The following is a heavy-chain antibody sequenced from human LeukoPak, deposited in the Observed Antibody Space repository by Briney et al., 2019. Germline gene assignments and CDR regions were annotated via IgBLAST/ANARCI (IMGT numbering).Heavy chain of an antibody. V-gene: IGHV4-61*02. CDR1: GGSISRGSYY. D-gene: IGHD1-7*01. J-gene: IGHJ4*02. Sequence: SETLSLTCTVSGGSISRGSYYWGSIRQPAGKGVEWIVRIYTTGSTYYNPSLKSRVTISVDTSKNQLSLKLSSVTAADTAVYYCARVPELELHPHFDYWGQRTLVTVSS. CDR2: IYTTGST. CDR3: ARVPELELHPHFDY.